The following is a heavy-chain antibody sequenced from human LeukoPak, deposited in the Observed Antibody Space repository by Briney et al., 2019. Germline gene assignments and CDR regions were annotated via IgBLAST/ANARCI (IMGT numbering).Heavy chain of an antibody. CDR1: GYSISSGYY. V-gene: IGHV4-38-2*02. J-gene: IGHJ4*02. CDR3: ASLGSSGYGMLYY. CDR2: IYHNGST. Sequence: PSETLSLTCTVSGYSISSGYYWCWIRHPPGEGLVWSGGIYHNGSTSYNPSLKTRLTISVDTSKNQFSLKLRSVTPADAAVEYCASLGSSGYGMLYYWGQGTLVTVSS. D-gene: IGHD5-12*01.